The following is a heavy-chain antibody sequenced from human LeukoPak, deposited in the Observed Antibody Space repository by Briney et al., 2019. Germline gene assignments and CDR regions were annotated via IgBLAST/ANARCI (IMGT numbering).Heavy chain of an antibody. CDR1: GFTFSGYS. Sequence: GGSRRLSCAASGFTFSGYSMNWVRQAQGKGLEWVSTVYGGGNTAYADSVKGRFTISRDTSKNTLLLQMNSLRAEDTALYFCVRERFGAIVENWGQGALVIVSS. CDR3: VRERFGAIVEN. J-gene: IGHJ4*02. D-gene: IGHD5-24*01. V-gene: IGHV3-53*01. CDR2: VYGGGNT.